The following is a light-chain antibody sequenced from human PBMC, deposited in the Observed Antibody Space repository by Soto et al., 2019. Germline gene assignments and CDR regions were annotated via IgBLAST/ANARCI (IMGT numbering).Light chain of an antibody. CDR1: QSVSSSY. V-gene: IGKV3-20*01. CDR3: LQYHNLWA. CDR2: GAS. J-gene: IGKJ1*01. Sequence: EIVLTQSPGTLSLSPGERATLSCRASQSVSSSYLAWYQQKPGQAPRLLIYGASSRATGIPDRFSGSGSGTEFTLTISSLQPEDFTVYSCLQYHNLWAFGQGTKV.